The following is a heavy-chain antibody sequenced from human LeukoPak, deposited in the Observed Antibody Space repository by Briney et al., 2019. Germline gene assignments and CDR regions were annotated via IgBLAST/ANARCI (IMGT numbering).Heavy chain of an antibody. CDR2: ISANAVST. Sequence: GGSLRLSCADSRFTFSSYTMNWVRQAPGKGLEWVSGISANAVSTYYAGSVKGRFTISRDNSKNTLYLHMDRLGTEDTAVYYCASMPSTEIYYFYYMDVWGKGTTVTVSS. V-gene: IGHV3-23*01. CDR1: RFTFSSYT. J-gene: IGHJ6*03. D-gene: IGHD2-2*01. CDR3: ASMPSTEIYYFYYMDV.